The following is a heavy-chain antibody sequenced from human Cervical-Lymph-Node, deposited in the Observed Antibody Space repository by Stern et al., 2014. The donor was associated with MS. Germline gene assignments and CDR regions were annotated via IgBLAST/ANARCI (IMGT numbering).Heavy chain of an antibody. D-gene: IGHD2-2*01. Sequence: VHLVESGGGLVRPGMSLRLSCVASGFNLDDYAMHWVRQAPGKGMEWVSRMSWTGHNINYADLVKGRLPISRAAANTSRYLTSNSLRPDDTALYYCAKGAYVEVTDRPFDHWGQGVLVTVST. V-gene: IGHV3-9*01. CDR1: GFNLDDYA. CDR2: MSWTGHNI. J-gene: IGHJ4*02. CDR3: AKGAYVEVTDRPFDH.